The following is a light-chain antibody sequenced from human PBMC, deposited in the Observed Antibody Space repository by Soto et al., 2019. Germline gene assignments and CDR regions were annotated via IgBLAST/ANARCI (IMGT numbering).Light chain of an antibody. V-gene: IGKV2-30*01. CDR1: QSLAYIEGNTY. CDR3: MQGTHWPPYT. J-gene: IGKJ2*01. CDR2: QVS. Sequence: DVVMTQSPLSLPVTLGQPASISCRSSQSLAYIEGNTYLNWLQQRPGESPRRLIYQVSNRDSGVPDRFCGSGSGTDFTLKISRVEADDVGVYYCMQGTHWPPYTFGQGTKLEIK.